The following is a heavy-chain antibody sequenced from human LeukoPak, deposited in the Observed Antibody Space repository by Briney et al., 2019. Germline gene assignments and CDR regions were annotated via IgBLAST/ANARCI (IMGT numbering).Heavy chain of an antibody. CDR1: GFTFSTFS. CDR3: ARLASGKYQLPDVVAY. D-gene: IGHD2-2*01. Sequence: PGGSLILSCAASGFTFSTFSMNWIRQAPGKGLEWVSYISSSSSYTNYADSVKGRFTISRDNAKNSLYLQMNSLRAEDTAVYYCARLASGKYQLPDVVAYWGQGTLVTVSS. J-gene: IGHJ4*02. V-gene: IGHV3-11*03. CDR2: ISSSSSYT.